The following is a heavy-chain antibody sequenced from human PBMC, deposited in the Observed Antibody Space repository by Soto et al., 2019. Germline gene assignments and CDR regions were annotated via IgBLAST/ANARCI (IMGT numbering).Heavy chain of an antibody. J-gene: IGHJ6*02. V-gene: IGHV4-30-4*02. Sequence: SETLSLTCSVSGGSRTSGYYYWSWIRQPPGKGLGWMGNIYYSGNTYYTPSLKSPLIILIETTQKQSSLKVGSVAAADTGAYFCASSALYGMDVWGQGTTVTVSS. CDR2: IYYSGNT. CDR3: ASSALYGMDV. CDR1: GGSRTSGYYY.